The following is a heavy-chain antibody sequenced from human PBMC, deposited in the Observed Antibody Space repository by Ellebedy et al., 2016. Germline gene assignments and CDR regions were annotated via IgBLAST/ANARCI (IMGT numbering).Heavy chain of an antibody. V-gene: IGHV4-4*02. CDR2: TLRGETT. Sequence: SETLSLXCDVSGGSINSDNWWTWVRQPSGKGPEWIAETLRGETTHYSPSLRSRVTISLDISKNQFSLEISSVTAADTAIYYCATRDPAPIWGRGTLVTVSS. D-gene: IGHD2-2*01. CDR1: GGSINSDNW. CDR3: ATRDPAPI. J-gene: IGHJ4*02.